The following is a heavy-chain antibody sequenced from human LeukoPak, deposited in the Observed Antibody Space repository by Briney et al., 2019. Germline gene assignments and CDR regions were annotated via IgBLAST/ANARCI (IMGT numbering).Heavy chain of an antibody. Sequence: SVKVSCKASGGTFSSYAISWVRQAPGQGLEWMGGIIPIFGTANYAQKFQGRVTITADESTSTAYMELSSLRSEDTAVYYCAIDVEYSSPPYYFDYWGQGTLVTVSS. CDR2: IIPIFGTA. CDR3: AIDVEYSSPPYYFDY. CDR1: GGTFSSYA. D-gene: IGHD6-6*01. V-gene: IGHV1-69*13. J-gene: IGHJ4*02.